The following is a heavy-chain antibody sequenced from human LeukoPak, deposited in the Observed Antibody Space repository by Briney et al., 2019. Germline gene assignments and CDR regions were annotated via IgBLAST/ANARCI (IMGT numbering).Heavy chain of an antibody. Sequence: GGSLRLSCAGSGFTFRNYPIHWVRQAPGMGLEYVSAISSNGDSTYYANSVQGRFSISRDNSKNTAHLQLGSLRAEDMAVYYCTRIDDHDTSGYYDSWGQGTLVTVSS. D-gene: IGHD3-22*01. CDR1: GFTFRNYP. CDR3: TRIDDHDTSGYYDS. J-gene: IGHJ4*02. CDR2: ISSNGDST. V-gene: IGHV3-64*01.